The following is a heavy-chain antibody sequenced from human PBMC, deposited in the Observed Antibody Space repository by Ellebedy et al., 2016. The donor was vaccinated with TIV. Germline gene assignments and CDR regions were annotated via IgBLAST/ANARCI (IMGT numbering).Heavy chain of an antibody. D-gene: IGHD1-1*01. J-gene: IGHJ3*02. V-gene: IGHV3-21*01. CDR1: GFTFSSYS. CDR2: ISSSSSYI. Sequence: GESLKISCAASGFTFSSYSMNWVRQAPGKGLEWVSSISSSSSYIYYADSVKGRFTISRDNAKNSLYLQMNSLRAEDTAVYYCARDRRRRTENDAFDIWGQGTMVTVSS. CDR3: ARDRRRRTENDAFDI.